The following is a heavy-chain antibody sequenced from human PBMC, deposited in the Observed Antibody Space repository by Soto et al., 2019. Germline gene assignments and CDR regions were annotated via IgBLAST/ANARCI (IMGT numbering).Heavy chain of an antibody. Sequence: GGSLRLSCAASGFTFSSYGMHWVRQAPGKGLEWVAVIWYDGSNKYYADSVKGRFTISADKPISTAYLQWSSLKASDTAMYYCAKSITGRRDAFDLWGQGTMVTVSS. V-gene: IGHV3-33*03. D-gene: IGHD6-6*01. J-gene: IGHJ3*01. CDR2: IWYDGSNK. CDR1: GFTFSSYG. CDR3: AKSITGRRDAFDL.